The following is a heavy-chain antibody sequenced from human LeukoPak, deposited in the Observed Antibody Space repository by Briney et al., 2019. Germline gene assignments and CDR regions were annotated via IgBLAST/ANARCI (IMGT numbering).Heavy chain of an antibody. J-gene: IGHJ4*02. V-gene: IGHV3-9*01. Sequence: PGGSLRLSCAASGFTFDDYAMHWVRLAPGKGLEWVSGISLNSGSIGYADSVKGRFTISRDNSKNTLYLHMNSLRAEDTAVYYCARRAGGYSHPYDYWGQGTLVTVSS. CDR1: GFTFDDYA. CDR2: ISLNSGSI. CDR3: ARRAGGYSHPYDY. D-gene: IGHD4-23*01.